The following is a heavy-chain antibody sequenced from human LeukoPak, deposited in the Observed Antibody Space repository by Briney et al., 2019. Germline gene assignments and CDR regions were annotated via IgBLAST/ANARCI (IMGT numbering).Heavy chain of an antibody. J-gene: IGHJ6*02. V-gene: IGHV3-66*01. CDR3: ARDVLWFGEGQGLDV. CDR2: IRSGGNT. Sequence: GGSLRLSCAASGFTVNSNFMSWVRQAPGKGLEWVSVIRSGGNTHYADSVKGRFTISRDNSKNTVYLQMNSLGDEDTAVYYCARDVLWFGEGQGLDVWGQGTTVTVTS. CDR1: GFTVNSNF. D-gene: IGHD3-10*01.